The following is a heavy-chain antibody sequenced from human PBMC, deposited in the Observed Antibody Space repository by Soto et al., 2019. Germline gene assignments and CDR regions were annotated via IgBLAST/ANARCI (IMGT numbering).Heavy chain of an antibody. Sequence: QITLKESGPALMKPTQTLTLTCAFSGFSLSTSGVGVGWVRQPPGKALEWLALIFSNDDKRYSPSLMSRLTITKDTSKNQVVLTMTNIEPVDTATYYCPHMRGSGLVGMDVWGQGTTVTVSS. CDR2: IFSNDDK. J-gene: IGHJ6*02. D-gene: IGHD3-10*01. CDR1: GFSLSTSGVG. CDR3: PHMRGSGLVGMDV. V-gene: IGHV2-5*01.